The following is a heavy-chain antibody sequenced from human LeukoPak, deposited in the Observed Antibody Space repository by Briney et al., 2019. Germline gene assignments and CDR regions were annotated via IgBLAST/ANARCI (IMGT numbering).Heavy chain of an antibody. CDR2: IYYSGST. Sequence: SETLSLTCTVSGGSISSYYWSWIRQPPGKGLEWIGYIYYSGSTNYNPSLKSRVTISADTSKNQFSLKLSSVTAADTAVYYCARLYPEYSSGWLFDYWGQGTLVTVSS. D-gene: IGHD6-19*01. CDR3: ARLYPEYSSGWLFDY. CDR1: GGSISSYY. J-gene: IGHJ4*02. V-gene: IGHV4-59*08.